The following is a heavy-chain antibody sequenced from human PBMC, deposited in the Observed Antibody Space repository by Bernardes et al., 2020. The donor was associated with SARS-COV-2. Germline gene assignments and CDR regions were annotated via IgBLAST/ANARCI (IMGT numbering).Heavy chain of an antibody. CDR1: GFTFGTYA. J-gene: IGHJ4*02. V-gene: IGHV3-23*01. D-gene: IGHD4-17*01. Sequence: GGSLRLSCAASGFTFGTYAMTWVRQAPGKGLEWVSSVSGSAATYHADSVKGRFTISRDNSMNTVYLQMNSLRAEDTAVYYCAKGGYGANPFDYWGQGTLVTVSS. CDR3: AKGGYGANPFDY. CDR2: VSGSAAT.